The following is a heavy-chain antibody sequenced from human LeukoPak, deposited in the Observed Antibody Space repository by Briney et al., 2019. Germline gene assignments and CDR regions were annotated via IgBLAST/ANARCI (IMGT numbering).Heavy chain of an antibody. CDR3: AAERPHCSSTSCLYYYYYMDV. CDR2: IRYDGSNK. J-gene: IGHJ6*03. Sequence: GGSLRLSCAASGFTFSSYGMHWVRQAPGKGLEWVAFIRYDGSNKYYADSVKGRFTISRDNSKNTLYLQMNSLRAEDTAVYYCAAERPHCSSTSCLYYYYYMDVWGKGTTVTVSS. V-gene: IGHV3-30*02. D-gene: IGHD2-2*01. CDR1: GFTFSSYG.